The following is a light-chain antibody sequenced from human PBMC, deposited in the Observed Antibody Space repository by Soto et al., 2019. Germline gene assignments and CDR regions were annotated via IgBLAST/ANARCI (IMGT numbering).Light chain of an antibody. CDR2: DAS. CDR3: QHYNSYSIT. Sequence: DIQMTQSPSTLSASVGDRVTITCRASQSISSWLAWYQQKPGKAPKLLIYDASSLESGVPSRFSGSGSGTAFTLTISSLQPDVFASYYCQHYNSYSITFGQGTRLEIK. V-gene: IGKV1-5*01. J-gene: IGKJ5*01. CDR1: QSISSW.